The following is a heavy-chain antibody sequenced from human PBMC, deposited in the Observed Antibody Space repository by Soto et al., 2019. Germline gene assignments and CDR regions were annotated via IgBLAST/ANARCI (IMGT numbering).Heavy chain of an antibody. J-gene: IGHJ3*02. CDR3: TRVGSSGWYDAFDI. CDR2: MHPSGDST. CDR1: GYTFTNYY. Sequence: QVQLVQSGAEVKTPGASVKVSCKATGYTFTNYYLHWVRQAPGQGLEWMGVMHPSGDSTTFALKFQGRVTMTSATSTSTVSMELSSLRSEDTGVYYCTRVGSSGWYDAFDIWGQGTMVTVSS. D-gene: IGHD6-19*01. V-gene: IGHV1-46*03.